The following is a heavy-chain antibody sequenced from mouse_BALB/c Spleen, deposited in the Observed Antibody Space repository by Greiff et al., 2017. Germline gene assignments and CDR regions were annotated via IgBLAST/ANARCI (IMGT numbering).Heavy chain of an antibody. CDR2: INSNGGST. Sequence: EVQLVESGGGLVKLGGSLKLSCAASGFTFSSYYMSWVRQTPEKRLELVAAINSNGGSTYYPDTVKGRFTISRDNAKNTLYLQMSSLKSEDTALYYCARHPDYGSSYGYFDYWGQGTTLTVSS. D-gene: IGHD1-1*01. CDR1: GFTFSSYY. V-gene: IGHV5-6-2*01. CDR3: ARHPDYGSSYGYFDY. J-gene: IGHJ2*01.